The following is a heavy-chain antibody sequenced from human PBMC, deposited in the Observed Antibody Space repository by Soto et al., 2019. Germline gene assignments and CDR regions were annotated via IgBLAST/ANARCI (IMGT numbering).Heavy chain of an antibody. Sequence: GASVKVSCKASGGTFSSYAISWVRQAPGQGLEWMGGIIPIFGTANYAQKFQGRVTITADESTSTAYMELSSLRSEDTAVYYCARIFATTARYYYYYGMDVWGQGTTVTVSS. J-gene: IGHJ6*02. CDR1: GGTFSSYA. V-gene: IGHV1-69*13. CDR3: ARIFATTARYYYYYGMDV. CDR2: IIPIFGTA. D-gene: IGHD1-26*01.